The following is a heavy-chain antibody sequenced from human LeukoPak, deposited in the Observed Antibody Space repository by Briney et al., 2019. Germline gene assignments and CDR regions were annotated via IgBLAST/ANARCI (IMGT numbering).Heavy chain of an antibody. J-gene: IGHJ4*01. Sequence: PGGSLRLSCVVSGFRFEDFGMHWVRQAPGKGLEWVSLTSAYGDGTYYADSVKGRFTASRDNTKGALYLQMNSLTTEDTALYYCAKDRSYYYDNSGLIWGQGTLVTVSS. D-gene: IGHD3-22*01. CDR2: TSAYGDGT. CDR1: GFRFEDFG. CDR3: AKDRSYYYDNSGLI. V-gene: IGHV3-43*02.